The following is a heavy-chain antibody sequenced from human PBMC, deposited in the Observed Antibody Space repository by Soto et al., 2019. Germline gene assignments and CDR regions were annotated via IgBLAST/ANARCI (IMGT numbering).Heavy chain of an antibody. V-gene: IGHV4-59*01. J-gene: IGHJ4*02. CDR1: GGSISSYY. CDR3: ARARAGIAVDFDY. D-gene: IGHD6-19*01. CDR2: IYYSGST. Sequence: PSETLSLTCTVSGGSISSYYWSGIRQPPGKGLEWIGYIYYSGSTNYNPSLKSRVTISVDTSKNQFSLKLSSVTAADTAVYYCARARAGIAVDFDYWGQGTLVTVSS.